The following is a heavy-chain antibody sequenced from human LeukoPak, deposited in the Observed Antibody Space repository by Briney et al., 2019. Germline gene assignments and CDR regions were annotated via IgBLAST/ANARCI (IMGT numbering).Heavy chain of an antibody. CDR2: INHSGST. J-gene: IGHJ4*02. D-gene: IGHD3-22*01. Sequence: SETLSLTCAVYGGSFSGYYWSWIRQPPGEGLEWIGEINHSGSTNYNPSLKSRVTISVDTSKNQFSLKLSSVTAADTAVYYCARGSLDYYDSSGYIDYWGQGTLVTVSS. V-gene: IGHV4-34*01. CDR1: GGSFSGYY. CDR3: ARGSLDYYDSSGYIDY.